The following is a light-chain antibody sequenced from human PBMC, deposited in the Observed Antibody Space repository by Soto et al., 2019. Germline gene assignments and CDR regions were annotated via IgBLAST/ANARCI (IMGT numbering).Light chain of an antibody. CDR3: QQLFDSPIT. V-gene: IGKV1-9*01. Sequence: IQKAPSPFFLSLYIGAGVGRTCLDSQVISTSLAWYQVKPGKAPKLLIYAASTLESGVPSRFSATVSGTEFSLTITSLQPEDFATYYCQQLFDSPITFAQGTRLEI. CDR1: QVISTS. J-gene: IGKJ5*01. CDR2: AAS.